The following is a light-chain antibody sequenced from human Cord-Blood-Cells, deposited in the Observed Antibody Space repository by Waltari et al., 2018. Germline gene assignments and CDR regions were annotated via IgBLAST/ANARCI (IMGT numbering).Light chain of an antibody. CDR1: QSISSY. Sequence: DIQMTQSPSSLSASVGDRVTITCRASQSISSYLNWYQQKPGKALKLLIYAASSLQSGVPSRFSGSGSGTDFTLTISSLQPEDFATYDCQQSYSTPWTFGPGTKVEIK. V-gene: IGKV1-39*01. CDR3: QQSYSTPWT. CDR2: AAS. J-gene: IGKJ1*01.